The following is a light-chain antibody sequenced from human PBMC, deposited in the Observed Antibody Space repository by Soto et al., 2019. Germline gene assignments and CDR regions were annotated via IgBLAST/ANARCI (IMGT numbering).Light chain of an antibody. Sequence: QPVLTKPPSVSGAPGQRVTISCTGSSSNIGAGYDVHWYQQLPGTAPKFLIYGNNNRPSGVPDRFSGSKSGTSASLAITGLQAEDEADYYCQSYDSSLSGSVFGGGTKLTVL. V-gene: IGLV1-40*01. CDR3: QSYDSSLSGSV. J-gene: IGLJ3*02. CDR1: SSNIGAGYD. CDR2: GNN.